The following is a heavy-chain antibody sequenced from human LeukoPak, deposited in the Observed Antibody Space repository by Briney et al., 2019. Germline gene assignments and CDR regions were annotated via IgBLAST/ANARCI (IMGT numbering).Heavy chain of an antibody. CDR3: AREIATSFDY. D-gene: IGHD5-24*01. CDR1: GFTFSRYW. J-gene: IGHJ4*02. Sequence: PGGSLRFSVAASGFTFSRYWMDWVRQAPGKGLVWVSRINTEGGSISYADSVKGRFTISRDNAKNTLYLQMNSLRAEDTAVYYCAREIATSFDYWGVGTLVTVSS. V-gene: IGHV3-74*01. CDR2: INTEGGSI.